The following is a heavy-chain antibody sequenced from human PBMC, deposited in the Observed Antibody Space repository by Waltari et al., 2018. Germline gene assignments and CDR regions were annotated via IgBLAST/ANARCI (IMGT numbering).Heavy chain of an antibody. J-gene: IGHJ4*02. CDR1: GFTFSSYA. D-gene: IGHD3-10*01. Sequence: QVQLVESGGGVVQPGRSLRLSCAASGFTFSSYAMHWVRQAPGKGLGWVAVISYDGSNKYYADSVKGRFTISRDNSKNTLYLQMNSLRAEDTAVYYCARASDYYGSGSYYSHPAEFDYWGQGTLVTVSS. CDR3: ARASDYYGSGSYYSHPAEFDY. V-gene: IGHV3-30*04. CDR2: ISYDGSNK.